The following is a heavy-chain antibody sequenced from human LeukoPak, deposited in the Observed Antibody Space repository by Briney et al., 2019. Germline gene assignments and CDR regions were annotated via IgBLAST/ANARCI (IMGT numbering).Heavy chain of an antibody. CDR1: GFTFNNYA. Sequence: GGSLRLSCAASGFTFNNYAMGWVRQTPGKGLEWVSGITGNGRSTYYDDSVRGRFTISRDNSKNTLYLQMNSLRAEDAALYSCAKLVAVAGTDDYWGQGTLVTVSS. V-gene: IGHV3-23*01. CDR3: AKLVAVAGTDDY. D-gene: IGHD6-19*01. CDR2: ITGNGRST. J-gene: IGHJ4*02.